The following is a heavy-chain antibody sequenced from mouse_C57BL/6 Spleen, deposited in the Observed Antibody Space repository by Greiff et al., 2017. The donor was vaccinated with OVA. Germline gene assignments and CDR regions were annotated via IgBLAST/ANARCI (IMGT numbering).Heavy chain of an antibody. J-gene: IGHJ1*03. CDR2: FYPGSGSI. Sequence: VQLQESGAELVKPGASVKLSCKASGYTFTEYTIHWVKQRSGQGLEWIGWFYPGSGSIKYNEKFKDKATLTADKSSSTVYMGLSRLTSEDSAVYFCARHEEGIYGNYWYFDVWGTGTTVTVSS. V-gene: IGHV1-62-2*01. CDR3: ARHEEGIYGNYWYFDV. CDR1: GYTFTEYT. D-gene: IGHD2-1*01.